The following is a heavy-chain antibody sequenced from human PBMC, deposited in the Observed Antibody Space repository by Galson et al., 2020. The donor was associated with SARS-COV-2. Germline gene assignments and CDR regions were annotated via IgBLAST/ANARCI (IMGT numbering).Heavy chain of an antibody. CDR1: GFTFSSYA. Sequence: QLGESLKIPCAAPGFTFSSYAMHWVRQAPGKGLEWVAVISYDGSNKYYEDSVKGRFTISRDNSKNTLYLQMNSLRAEDTAVYYCARGKPYGGGSGSYYLNNWFDPWGQGTLVTVSS. D-gene: IGHD3-10*01. CDR2: ISYDGSNK. J-gene: IGHJ5*02. V-gene: IGHV3-30*04. CDR3: ARGKPYGGGSGSYYLNNWFDP.